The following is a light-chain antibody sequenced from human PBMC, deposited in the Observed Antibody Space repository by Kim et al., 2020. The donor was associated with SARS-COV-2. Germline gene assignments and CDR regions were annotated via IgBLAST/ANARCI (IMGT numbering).Light chain of an antibody. CDR3: LHRSNWPPYT. Sequence: LSPGERATLSCRASQTVSSYLAWYQQKPGQAPRLLIYDASNRATGIPARFSGSGSGTDFTLTISSLEPEDFAVYYCLHRSNWPPYTFGQGTKLEIK. V-gene: IGKV3-11*01. J-gene: IGKJ2*01. CDR2: DAS. CDR1: QTVSSY.